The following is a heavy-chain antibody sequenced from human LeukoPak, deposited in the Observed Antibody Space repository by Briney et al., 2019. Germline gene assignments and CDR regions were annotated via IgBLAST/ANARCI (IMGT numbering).Heavy chain of an antibody. J-gene: IGHJ4*02. V-gene: IGHV4-34*01. Sequence: SETLSLTCAVYGGSFSGYYWSWIRQPPGKGLEWSGEINHSGSTNYNPSLKSRVTISVDTSKNQFSLKLSSVTAADTAVYYCARGIPYYYDSRGFDYWGQGTLVTVSS. D-gene: IGHD3-22*01. CDR3: ARGIPYYYDSRGFDY. CDR1: GGSFSGYY. CDR2: INHSGST.